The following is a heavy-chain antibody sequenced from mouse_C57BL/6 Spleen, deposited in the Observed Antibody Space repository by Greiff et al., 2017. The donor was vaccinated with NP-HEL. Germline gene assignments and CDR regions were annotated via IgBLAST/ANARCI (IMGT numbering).Heavy chain of an antibody. CDR3: ARIAGGSKGYFDV. D-gene: IGHD1-3*01. CDR1: GFSLSTFGMG. V-gene: IGHV8-8*01. Sequence: VTLKVSGPGILEPSQTLSLSCSFSGFSLSTFGMGVGWIRQPSGRGLEWLAHNWWDDDKYYNPVLKSRLTISKDTSKNQVFLKIANVDTADTATYYCARIAGGSKGYFDVWGTGTTVTVSS. CDR2: NWWDDDK. J-gene: IGHJ1*03.